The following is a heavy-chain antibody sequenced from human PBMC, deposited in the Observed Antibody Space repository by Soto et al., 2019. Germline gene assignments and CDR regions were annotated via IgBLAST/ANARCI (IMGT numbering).Heavy chain of an antibody. Sequence: GASVKVSCKASGYTFTSYGISWVRQAPGQGLEWMGWMSAYNGNTSYAQKLQGRVTMTTNTSTSTAYMELSSLRSEDTAVYYCARSITIFGVVTFHYYYYYMDVWGKGTTVTVSS. D-gene: IGHD3-3*01. J-gene: IGHJ6*03. CDR1: GYTFTSYG. CDR2: MSAYNGNT. V-gene: IGHV1-18*01. CDR3: ARSITIFGVVTFHYYYYYMDV.